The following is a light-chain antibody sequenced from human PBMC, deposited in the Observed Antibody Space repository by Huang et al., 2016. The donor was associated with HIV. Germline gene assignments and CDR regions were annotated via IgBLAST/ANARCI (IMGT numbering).Light chain of an antibody. CDR1: QSVSSY. J-gene: IGKJ4*01. CDR2: DAS. Sequence: EIVLTQSPATLSLSPGERATLSCRASQSVSSYLAWYQQKPGQAPRLLIYDASNRATGIPARFRGRGSGTDSTLTISSLEPEDFAVYYCQQRSNWAPITFGGGTKVEIK. V-gene: IGKV3-11*01. CDR3: QQRSNWAPIT.